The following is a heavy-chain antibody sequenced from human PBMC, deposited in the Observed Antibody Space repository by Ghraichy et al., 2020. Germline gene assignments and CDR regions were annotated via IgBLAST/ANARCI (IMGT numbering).Heavy chain of an antibody. Sequence: GGSLRLSCAASGFTFSSYWMSWVRQAPGKGLEWVANINQGGSEKQYVDSMKGRFTISRDNAKNSLYLQMNSLTAEDTAVYYCVVPSRSSIVAGWGQGTLVTVSS. CDR1: GFTFSSYW. D-gene: IGHD6-13*01. V-gene: IGHV3-7*01. J-gene: IGHJ4*02. CDR3: VVPSRSSIVAG. CDR2: INQGGSEK.